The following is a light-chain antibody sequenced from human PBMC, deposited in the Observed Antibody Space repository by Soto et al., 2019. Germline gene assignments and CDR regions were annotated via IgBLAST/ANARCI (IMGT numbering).Light chain of an antibody. CDR1: QFISTY. CDR3: QEYDSAPLT. Sequence: DIQMTQSPSSLSASVGDTVTITCRPSQFISTYLNWYQQKPGKAPNLLIYTTSSLHSGVPSRFSGSGSGTDFTFIISSLQPEDVATYYCQEYDSAPLTFGQGTRLEIK. CDR2: TTS. V-gene: IGKV1-39*01. J-gene: IGKJ5*01.